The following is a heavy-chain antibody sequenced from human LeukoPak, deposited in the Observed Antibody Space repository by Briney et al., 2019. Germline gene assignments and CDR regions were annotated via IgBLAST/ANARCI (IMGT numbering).Heavy chain of an antibody. J-gene: IGHJ4*02. CDR1: GFTFSSYW. V-gene: IGHV3-7*01. Sequence: GGSLRLSCAASGFTFSSYWMSWVRQAPGKGLEWVANIKQDGSEKYYVDSVKGRFTISRDNAKNSLYLQMNSLRAEDTAVYYRARDRASYSSSWYGGGFDYWGQGTLVTVSS. D-gene: IGHD6-13*01. CDR3: ARDRASYSSSWYGGGFDY. CDR2: IKQDGSEK.